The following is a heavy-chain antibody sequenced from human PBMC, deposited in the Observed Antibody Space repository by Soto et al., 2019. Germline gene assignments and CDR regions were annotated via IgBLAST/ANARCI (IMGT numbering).Heavy chain of an antibody. D-gene: IGHD3-22*01. V-gene: IGHV1-46*01. CDR3: ARESFCYYDSSGYFVH. Sequence: ASVKVSCKASGYTFTSYYMHWVRQAPGQGLEWMGIINPSGGSTSYAQKFQGRVTMTRDTSTSTVYMELSSLRSEDTAVYYCARESFCYYDSSGYFVHWGQGSLASDPS. CDR2: INPSGGST. J-gene: IGHJ4*02. CDR1: GYTFTSYY.